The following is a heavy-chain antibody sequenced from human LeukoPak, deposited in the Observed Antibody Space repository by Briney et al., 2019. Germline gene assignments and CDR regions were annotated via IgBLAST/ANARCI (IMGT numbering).Heavy chain of an antibody. D-gene: IGHD5-18*01. J-gene: IGHJ4*02. CDR3: ARGGYSYGSNPDY. CDR2: IYHSGST. Sequence: SETLSLTCTVSGGSISSGGYYWSWIRQPPGKGLEWIGYIYHSGSTYYNPSLKSRVTISVDRSKNQFSLKLSSVTAADTAVYYCARGGYSYGSNPDYWGQGTLVTVSS. CDR1: GGSISSGGYY. V-gene: IGHV4-30-2*01.